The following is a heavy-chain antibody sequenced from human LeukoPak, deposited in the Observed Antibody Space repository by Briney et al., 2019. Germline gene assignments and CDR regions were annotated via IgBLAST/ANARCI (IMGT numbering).Heavy chain of an antibody. V-gene: IGHV3-30-3*01. J-gene: IGHJ3*02. Sequence: PGRSLRLSCAASGFTFSSYAMHWVRQAPGKGLEWVVVISYDGSNKYYADSVKGRFTISRDNSKNTLYLQMNSLRAEDTAVYYCARDQAYYYDSSEAFDIWGQGTMVTVSS. CDR2: ISYDGSNK. CDR3: ARDQAYYYDSSEAFDI. D-gene: IGHD3-22*01. CDR1: GFTFSSYA.